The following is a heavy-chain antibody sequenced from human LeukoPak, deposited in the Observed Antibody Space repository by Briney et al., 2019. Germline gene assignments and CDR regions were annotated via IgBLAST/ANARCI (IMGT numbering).Heavy chain of an antibody. CDR2: ISWNSGSI. V-gene: IGHV3-9*01. CDR3: ASGGHVDY. Sequence: GGSLRLSCAASGFTFDDYAMHCVRQAPGKGLEWVSGISWNSGSIGYADSVKGRFTISRDNAKNSLYLQVNSLRAEDRAVYYCASGGHVDYLGQGTLVTVSS. CDR1: GFTFDDYA. D-gene: IGHD6-25*01. J-gene: IGHJ4*02.